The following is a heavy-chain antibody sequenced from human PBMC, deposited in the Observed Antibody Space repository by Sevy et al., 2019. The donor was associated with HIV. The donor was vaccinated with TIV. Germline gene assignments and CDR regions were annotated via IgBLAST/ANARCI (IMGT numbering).Heavy chain of an antibody. Sequence: GGSLRLSCTASGFPFGSYEMNWVRQAPGKGLEWVSYISNSGSAKYYSDSVRGRFTISRDNAKNSLYLQMNSLRAEDSAVYYCASHYYDSTGYYYPLDYWGLGTLVTVSS. CDR3: ASHYYDSTGYYYPLDY. D-gene: IGHD3-22*01. J-gene: IGHJ4*02. CDR1: GFPFGSYE. V-gene: IGHV3-48*03. CDR2: ISNSGSAK.